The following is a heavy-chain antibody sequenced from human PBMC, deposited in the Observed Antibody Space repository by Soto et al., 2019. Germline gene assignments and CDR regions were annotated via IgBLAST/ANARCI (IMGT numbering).Heavy chain of an antibody. Sequence: GESLKISCKGSGFIFTNYWIGWVRQMPGKGLEWLGVIYPGDSDTKYSPSLQGQVTISGDKSISTAYLQWSSLKASDTAMYYCARRLSLAACGSRYYYYAMDVCGQGTKVTVSS. V-gene: IGHV5-51*01. J-gene: IGHJ6*02. CDR1: GFIFTNYW. CDR3: ARRLSLAACGSRYYYYAMDV. CDR2: IYPGDSDT. D-gene: IGHD6-13*01.